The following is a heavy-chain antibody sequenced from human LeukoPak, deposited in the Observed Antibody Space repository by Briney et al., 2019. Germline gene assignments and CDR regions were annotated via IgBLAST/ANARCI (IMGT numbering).Heavy chain of an antibody. V-gene: IGHV4-61*02. CDR3: ARHFGDCTNGVCYTEGFDY. CDR2: IYTSGST. Sequence: SETLSLTCTVSGGSISSGSYYWSWIRQPAGKGLEWIGRIYTSGSTNYNPSLKSRVTISVDTSKNQFSLKLSSVTAADTAVYYCARHFGDCTNGVCYTEGFDYWGQGTLVTVSS. J-gene: IGHJ4*02. CDR1: GGSISSGSYY. D-gene: IGHD2-8*01.